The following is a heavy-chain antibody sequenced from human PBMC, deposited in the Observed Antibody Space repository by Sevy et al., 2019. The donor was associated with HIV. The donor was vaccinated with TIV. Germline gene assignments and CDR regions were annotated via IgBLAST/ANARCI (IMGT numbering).Heavy chain of an antibody. CDR1: GFTFSDYY. CDR3: VGRPYSSTYSWSYDLDY. J-gene: IGHJ4*02. V-gene: IGHV3-11*01. Sequence: GGSLRLSCAASGFTFSDYYMSWIRQAPGKGLEWFSSISSSHHAIKYADSVKGRFAISRDNAKKSLYLQMNSLRAEDTAVYFYVGRPYSSTYSWSYDLDYWGLGTLVTVSS. D-gene: IGHD5-18*01. CDR2: ISSSHHAI.